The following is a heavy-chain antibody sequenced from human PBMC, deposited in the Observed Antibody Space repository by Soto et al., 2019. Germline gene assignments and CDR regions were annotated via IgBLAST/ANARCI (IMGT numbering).Heavy chain of an antibody. CDR2: VYYGGST. CDR3: ARDSNYYDSSGPEYYYYYGMDV. Sequence: PSETLSLTCTVSGGSISSSSYYWGWIRQPPGKGLEWIGNVYYGGSTYYNPSLKSRVTISVETSKSQFSLKLSSVTAADTAVYYCARDSNYYDSSGPEYYYYYGMDVWGQGTTVTVSS. CDR1: GGSISSSSYY. D-gene: IGHD3-22*01. V-gene: IGHV4-39*01. J-gene: IGHJ6*02.